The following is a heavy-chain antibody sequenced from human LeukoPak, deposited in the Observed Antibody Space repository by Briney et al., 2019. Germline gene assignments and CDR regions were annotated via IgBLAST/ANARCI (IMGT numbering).Heavy chain of an antibody. V-gene: IGHV3-21*01. Sequence: GGSLRLSCAASGFTFSSYSMNWVRQAPGKGLEWVSSISSSSSYIYYADSVKGRFTISRDNAKNSLYLQMNSLRAEDTAVYYCARDQTGTTLNPPPSWGQGTLVTVSS. CDR3: ARDQTGTTLNPPPS. CDR1: GFTFSSYS. J-gene: IGHJ4*02. CDR2: ISSSSSYI. D-gene: IGHD1-7*01.